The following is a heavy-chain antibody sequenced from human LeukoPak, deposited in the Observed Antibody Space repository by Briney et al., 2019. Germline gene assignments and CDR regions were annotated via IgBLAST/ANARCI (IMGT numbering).Heavy chain of an antibody. Sequence: ASVKVSCKASGYTFTGYYMHWVRQAPGQGLKWMGWINPNSGGTNYAQRFQGRVTMTSDMSTSTVYMELSSLRSEDTAVYYCARSSGYYSSLFYMHVWGKGTTVTVSS. CDR3: ARSSGYYSSLFYMHV. CDR2: INPNSGGT. V-gene: IGHV1-2*02. D-gene: IGHD3-22*01. J-gene: IGHJ6*03. CDR1: GYTFTGYY.